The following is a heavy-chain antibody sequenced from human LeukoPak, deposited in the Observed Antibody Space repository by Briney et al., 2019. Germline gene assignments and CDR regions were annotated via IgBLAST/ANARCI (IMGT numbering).Heavy chain of an antibody. V-gene: IGHV4-39*07. J-gene: IGHJ5*02. CDR2: VDYSGDT. D-gene: IGHD3/OR15-3a*01. Sequence: SQTLSLTCTVSGGSVSSNDYFWGWIRQSAAKGLEWIGSVDYSGDTYYNPSLKSRLTISIDTSRNQFSLRLSSVTAAGADTAVYYCVREVNHYGLRRNSFDPWGQGLKVTVSS. CDR3: VREVNHYGLRRNSFDP. CDR1: GGSVSSNDYF.